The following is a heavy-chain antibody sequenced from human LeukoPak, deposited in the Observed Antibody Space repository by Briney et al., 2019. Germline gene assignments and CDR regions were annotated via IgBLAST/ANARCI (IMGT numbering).Heavy chain of an antibody. CDR1: GYTFTSYY. Sequence: ASVKVSCTASGYTFTSYYLHWVRQAPGQGLEWVGWINPNSGGTKYAQKFQGRVTMTRGTSISTAYMVLSRLRSDDTAEYYCARALYYDSSGYYSSSYYYFQHWGQGTLVTVSS. CDR3: ARALYYDSSGYYSSSYYYFQH. J-gene: IGHJ1*01. CDR2: INPNSGGT. V-gene: IGHV1-2*02. D-gene: IGHD3-22*01.